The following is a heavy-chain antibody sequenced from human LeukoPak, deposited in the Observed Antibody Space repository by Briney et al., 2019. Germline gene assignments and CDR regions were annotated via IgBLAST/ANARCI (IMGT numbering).Heavy chain of an antibody. CDR3: ARPINDSSGYYIPFDY. Sequence: AGGSLRLSCAASGFSFSSCSMNWVRQAPGKGLEWVSSISSSSTYIYYADSVKGRFTISRDNAKNSLYLQMNSLRAEDTAVYYCARPINDSSGYYIPFDYWGQGTLVTVSS. V-gene: IGHV3-21*01. CDR2: ISSSSTYI. CDR1: GFSFSSCS. J-gene: IGHJ4*02. D-gene: IGHD3-22*01.